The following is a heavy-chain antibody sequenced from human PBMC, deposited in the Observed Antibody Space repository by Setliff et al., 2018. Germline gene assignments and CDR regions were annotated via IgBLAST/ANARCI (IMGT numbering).Heavy chain of an antibody. CDR2: ISAYSGET. CDR1: GYTFNNYG. Sequence: VKVSCKASGYTFNNYGIIWVRQAPGQGPEWMGWISAYSGETNYAQIFQGRVTMTRDTSTSTFYMEVNILRSDDTAVYYCARGGMAAANRKGVFEYWGQGTLVTVSS. V-gene: IGHV1-18*01. D-gene: IGHD6-13*01. J-gene: IGHJ4*02. CDR3: ARGGMAAANRKGVFEY.